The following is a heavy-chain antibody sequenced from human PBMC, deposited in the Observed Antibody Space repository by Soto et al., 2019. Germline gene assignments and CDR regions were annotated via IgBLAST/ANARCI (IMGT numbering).Heavy chain of an antibody. D-gene: IGHD6-19*01. J-gene: IGHJ4*02. V-gene: IGHV1-24*01. CDR1: GYTLTELS. CDR2: FDPEDGET. CDR3: ATEGWGAVAGDY. Sequence: ASVKVSWKVSGYTLTELSMHWVRQAPGKGLEWMGGFDPEDGETIYAQKFQGRVTMTEDTSTDTAYMELSSLRSEDTAVYYCATEGWGAVAGDYWGQGTLVTVSS.